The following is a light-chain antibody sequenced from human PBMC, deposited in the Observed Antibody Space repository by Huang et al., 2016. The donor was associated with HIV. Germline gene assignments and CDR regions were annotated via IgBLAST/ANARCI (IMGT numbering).Light chain of an antibody. V-gene: IGKV3-20*01. CDR2: GAS. Sequence: EIVLTQSPGTLSLSPGERATLSCGASHSVSSSYLAWYQQKPGQAPRLLIYGASNRATGIPERFSGSGSGTDFALTINGLEPEDSAVYFCQQYGSSPYTFGQGTKLEIK. CDR1: HSVSSSY. CDR3: QQYGSSPYT. J-gene: IGKJ2*01.